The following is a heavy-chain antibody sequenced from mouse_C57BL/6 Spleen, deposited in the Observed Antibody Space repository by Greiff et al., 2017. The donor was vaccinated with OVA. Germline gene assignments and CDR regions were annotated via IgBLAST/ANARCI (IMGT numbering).Heavy chain of an antibody. CDR2: INPNNGGT. J-gene: IGHJ2*01. V-gene: IGHV1-26*01. CDR3: ARWGLQRGFDY. D-gene: IGHD1-1*01. CDR1: GYTFTDYY. Sequence: EVQLQQSGPELVKPGASVKISCKASGYTFTDYYMNWVKQSHGKSLEWIGDINPNNGGTSYNQKFKGKATLTVDKSSSTAYMELRSLTSEDSAVYYCARWGLQRGFDYWGQGTTLTVSS.